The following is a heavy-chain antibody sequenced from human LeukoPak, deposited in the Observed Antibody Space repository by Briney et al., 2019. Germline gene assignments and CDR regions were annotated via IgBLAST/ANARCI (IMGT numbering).Heavy chain of an antibody. V-gene: IGHV4-34*01. J-gene: IGHJ4*02. CDR2: INHSGST. Sequence: KPSETLSLTCAVYGVSFSGYYWSWIRQPPGKGLEWIGEINHSGSTNYNPSLKSRVTISVDTSKNQFSLKLSSVTAADTAMYYCARESTTVAGTFDYWGQGTLVTVSS. D-gene: IGHD6-19*01. CDR1: GVSFSGYY. CDR3: ARESTTVAGTFDY.